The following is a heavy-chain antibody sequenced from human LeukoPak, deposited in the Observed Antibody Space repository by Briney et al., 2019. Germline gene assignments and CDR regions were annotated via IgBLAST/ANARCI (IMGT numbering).Heavy chain of an antibody. CDR1: GFTFINYA. D-gene: IGHD3-16*02. Sequence: GGSLRLSCAASGFTFINYAMSWVRQAPGKGPEWVSSISMSGDNTYYADSVKGRFTISRDNSKNTLHLQMNSLRAEDTAVYYCAREGGFGYDDAFDTWGHGTTVTVSS. V-gene: IGHV3-23*01. CDR3: AREGGFGYDDAFDT. J-gene: IGHJ3*02. CDR2: ISMSGDNT.